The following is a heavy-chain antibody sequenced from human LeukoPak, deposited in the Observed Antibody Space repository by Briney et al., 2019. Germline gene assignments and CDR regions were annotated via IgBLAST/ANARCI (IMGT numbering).Heavy chain of an antibody. V-gene: IGHV1-46*01. CDR3: ASARPPMT. CDR1: GYTFTSYY. Sequence: APVKVSCNASGYTFTSYYMHWVRQAPGQGLEWMGIINPSGGSTSYAQKFQGRVTITRDTSASTAYMELSSLRSEDTAVYYCASARPPMTWGQGTLVTVSS. D-gene: IGHD6-6*01. J-gene: IGHJ5*02. CDR2: INPSGGST.